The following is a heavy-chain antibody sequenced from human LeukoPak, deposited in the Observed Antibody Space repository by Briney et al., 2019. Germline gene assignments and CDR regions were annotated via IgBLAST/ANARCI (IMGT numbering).Heavy chain of an antibody. CDR2: VNPNSGGT. Sequence: ASVKVSCKASGYTFTGYYMHWVRQAPGQGLEWMGWVNPNSGGTDYAQKFQGRVTMTRDTSISTAYMELNWLSSDDTAVYYCANAQGEPSSTMFNWFDPWGQGTLVSVSS. D-gene: IGHD6-13*01. V-gene: IGHV1-2*02. J-gene: IGHJ5*02. CDR3: ANAQGEPSSTMFNWFDP. CDR1: GYTFTGYY.